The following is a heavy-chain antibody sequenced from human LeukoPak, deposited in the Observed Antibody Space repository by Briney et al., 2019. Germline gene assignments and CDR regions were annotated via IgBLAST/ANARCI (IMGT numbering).Heavy chain of an antibody. V-gene: IGHV1-2*02. CDR3: ARDPYGTWYFDL. CDR2: INPNSGGT. Sequence: ASVRVSCKASGYTFTGYYMHWVRQAPGQGLEWMGWINPNSGGTNYAQKFQGRVTMTRDTSISTAYMELSRLRSDDTAVYYCARDPYGTWYFDLWGRGTLVTVSS. D-gene: IGHD3-10*01. CDR1: GYTFTGYY. J-gene: IGHJ2*01.